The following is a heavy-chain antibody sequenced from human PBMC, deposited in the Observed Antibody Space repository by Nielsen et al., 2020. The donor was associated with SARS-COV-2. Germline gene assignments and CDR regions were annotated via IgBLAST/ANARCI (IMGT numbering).Heavy chain of an antibody. CDR2: ISWDGGST. CDR3: AKEGLVDTAIGAFDI. Sequence: GGSLRLSCAASGFTFDDYTMHWVRQAPGKGLEWVSLISWDGGSTYYADSVKGRFTISRDNSKNSLYLQMNSLRTEDTALYYCAKEGLVDTAIGAFDIWGQGTMVTVSS. V-gene: IGHV3-43*01. D-gene: IGHD5-18*01. CDR1: GFTFDDYT. J-gene: IGHJ3*02.